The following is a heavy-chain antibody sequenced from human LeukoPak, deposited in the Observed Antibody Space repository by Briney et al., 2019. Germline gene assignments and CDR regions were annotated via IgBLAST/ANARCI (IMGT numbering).Heavy chain of an antibody. Sequence: SGGSLRLSCAASGFTVSSNYMSWVRQAPGKGLEWVSVIYSGGSTYYADSVKGRFTISRDNSKNTLYLQMNSLRAEDTAVYYCARDQIDSSWYGYYFDYWGQGTLVTISS. D-gene: IGHD6-13*01. CDR2: IYSGGST. V-gene: IGHV3-66*02. CDR1: GFTVSSNY. J-gene: IGHJ4*02. CDR3: ARDQIDSSWYGYYFDY.